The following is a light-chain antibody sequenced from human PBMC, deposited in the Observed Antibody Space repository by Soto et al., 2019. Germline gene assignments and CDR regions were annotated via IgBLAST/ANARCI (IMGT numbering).Light chain of an antibody. CDR2: VAS. V-gene: IGKV3-11*01. CDR3: QQYNNWSGT. CDR1: QSFSNY. Sequence: EIVLTQSPATRSLSPVERATLSCRASQSFSNYLAGYQQKPGQAPRLLISVASNRAPGIPARFSGSGSGTDLTLTISSLESEDLAVYYCQQYNNWSGTFGKGTKVDIK. J-gene: IGKJ1*01.